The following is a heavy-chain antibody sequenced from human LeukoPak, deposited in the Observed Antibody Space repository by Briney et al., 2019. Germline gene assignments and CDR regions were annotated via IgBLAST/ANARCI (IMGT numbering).Heavy chain of an antibody. CDR2: IYTSGST. J-gene: IGHJ6*03. CDR3: ARAGVRGVIGYYYYYMDV. Sequence: SETLSLTCTVSGGSISSGSYYWSWIRQPAGKGLEWIGRIYTSGSTNYNPSLKSRVTISVDTSKNQFSLKLSPVTAADTAVYYCARAGVRGVIGYYYYYMDVWGKGTTVTVSS. V-gene: IGHV4-61*02. CDR1: GGSISSGSYY. D-gene: IGHD3-10*01.